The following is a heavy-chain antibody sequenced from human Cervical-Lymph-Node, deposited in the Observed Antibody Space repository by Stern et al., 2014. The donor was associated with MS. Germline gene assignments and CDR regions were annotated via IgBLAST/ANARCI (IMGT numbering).Heavy chain of an antibody. CDR2: VFDSGST. CDR3: ARGSSGGSGYGMDV. J-gene: IGHJ6*02. CDR1: GDSVRRRNL. Sequence: QLQLQESGPGLVKPSGTLSLTCAVSGDSVRRRNLWHWVRQSPGKGLQWIGKVFDSGSTHYNPSLKSRVIISIDRSKTPLSLNLTSVTAADTAVYYCARGSSGGSGYGMDVWGQGTTIIVSS. V-gene: IGHV4-4*02. D-gene: IGHD2-15*01.